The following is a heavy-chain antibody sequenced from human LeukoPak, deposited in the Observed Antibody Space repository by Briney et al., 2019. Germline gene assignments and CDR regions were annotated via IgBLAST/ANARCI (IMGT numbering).Heavy chain of an antibody. CDR1: GFTFSSYG. D-gene: IGHD3-10*01. CDR2: ISYDGSNK. V-gene: IGHV3-30*18. Sequence: GGSLRLSCAASGFTFSSYGMHWVRQAPGKGLEWVAVISYDGSNKYYADSVKGRFTISRDNSKNTLYLQMNSLRAEDTAVYYCAKNLWFGEFDAFDICGQGTMVTVSS. CDR3: AKNLWFGEFDAFDI. J-gene: IGHJ3*02.